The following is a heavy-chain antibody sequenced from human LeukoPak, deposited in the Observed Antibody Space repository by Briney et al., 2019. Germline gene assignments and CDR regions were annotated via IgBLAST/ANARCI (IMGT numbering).Heavy chain of an antibody. CDR1: GGSISSGGYY. CDR3: ALGAAGSNWFDP. V-gene: IGHV4-31*03. CDR2: IYYSGST. Sequence: NPSETLSLTCTVSGGSISSGGYYWSWIRQHPGKGLEWIGYIYYSGSTYYNPSLKSRVTISVDTSKNQFSLKLSSVTAADTAVYYCALGAAGSNWFDPWGQGTLVTVSS. D-gene: IGHD6-13*01. J-gene: IGHJ5*02.